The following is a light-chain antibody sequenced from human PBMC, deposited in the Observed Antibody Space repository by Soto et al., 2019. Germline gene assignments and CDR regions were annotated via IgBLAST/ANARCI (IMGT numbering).Light chain of an antibody. Sequence: QSALTQPASVSGSPGQSITMSCTGTSSDVGGFNYVSWYQQHPGKAPKLLIFDVYSRPSGISNRFSGSESGNTASLTISGLQAEDEADYYCSSYTTSSSYVFGAGTK. V-gene: IGLV2-14*01. J-gene: IGLJ1*01. CDR3: SSYTTSSSYV. CDR1: SSDVGGFNY. CDR2: DVY.